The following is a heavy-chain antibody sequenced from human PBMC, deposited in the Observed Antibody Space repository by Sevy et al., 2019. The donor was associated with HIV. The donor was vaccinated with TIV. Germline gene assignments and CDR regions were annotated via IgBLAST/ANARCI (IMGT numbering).Heavy chain of an antibody. Sequence: SETLSLTCTVSGGSISSYYWSWIRQPPGKGLEWIGYIYYSGSTNYNPSLKSRVTISVDTSKNQFSLKLSSVTAADTAVYYCARERYYYDSSGYPYGMDVWGQGTTVTVS. CDR1: GGSISSYY. CDR2: IYYSGST. J-gene: IGHJ6*02. CDR3: ARERYYYDSSGYPYGMDV. V-gene: IGHV4-59*13. D-gene: IGHD3-22*01.